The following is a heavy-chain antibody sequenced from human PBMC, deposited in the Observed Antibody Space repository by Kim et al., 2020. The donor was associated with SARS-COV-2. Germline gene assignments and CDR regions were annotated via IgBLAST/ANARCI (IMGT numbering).Heavy chain of an antibody. J-gene: IGHJ5*02. CDR3: AKDQLGYCSSTSCLNWFDP. CDR1: GFTFSSYA. CDR2: ISGSGGST. D-gene: IGHD2-2*01. V-gene: IGHV3-23*01. Sequence: GGSLRLSCAASGFTFSSYAMSWVRQAPGKGLEWVSAISGSGGSTYYADSVKGRFTISRDNSKNTLYLQMNSLRAEDTAVYYCAKDQLGYCSSTSCLNWFDPWGQGTLVTVSS.